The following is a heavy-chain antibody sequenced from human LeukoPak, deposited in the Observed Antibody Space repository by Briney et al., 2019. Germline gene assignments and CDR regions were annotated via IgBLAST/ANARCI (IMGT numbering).Heavy chain of an antibody. J-gene: IGHJ4*02. CDR2: ISGSGGST. CDR3: AGGGYCSSTSCYGMVRGVIFDY. Sequence: QTGGTLRLSCAASGFTFSSYGMSWVRQAPGKGLEWVSAISGSGGSTYYADSVKGRSTISRDNSKNTLYLQMNSLRAEDTAVYYCAGGGYCSSTSCYGMVRGVIFDYWGQGTLVTVSS. D-gene: IGHD2-2*01. CDR1: GFTFSSYG. V-gene: IGHV3-23*01.